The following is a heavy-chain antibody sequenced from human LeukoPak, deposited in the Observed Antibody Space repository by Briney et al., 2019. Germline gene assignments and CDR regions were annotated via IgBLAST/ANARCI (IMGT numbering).Heavy chain of an antibody. D-gene: IGHD6-19*01. J-gene: IGHJ4*02. Sequence: PSETLSLTCAVYGGSFSGYYWSWIRQPPGKGLEWIGEINHSGSTNYNPSLKSRVTISVDTSKNQLSLKLSSVTAADTAVYYCARGPRVESYSSGWYANYWGQGTLVTVSS. CDR3: ARGPRVESYSSGWYANY. CDR2: INHSGST. CDR1: GGSFSGYY. V-gene: IGHV4-34*01.